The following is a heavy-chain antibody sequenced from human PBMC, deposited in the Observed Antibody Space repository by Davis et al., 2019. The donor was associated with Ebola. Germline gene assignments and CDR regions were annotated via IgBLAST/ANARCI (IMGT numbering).Heavy chain of an antibody. V-gene: IGHV4-61*09. J-gene: IGHJ3*02. CDR2: IYTNGST. CDR3: AREGLVGATKGAFDI. D-gene: IGHD1-26*01. CDR1: GGSISSGSYY. Sequence: PSETLSLTCTVSGGSISSGSYYWSWIRQPAGKGLEWIGHIYTNGSTNYNPSLKSRVTISVDTSKNQFSLKLSSVTAADTAVYYCAREGLVGATKGAFDIWGQGTMVTVSS.